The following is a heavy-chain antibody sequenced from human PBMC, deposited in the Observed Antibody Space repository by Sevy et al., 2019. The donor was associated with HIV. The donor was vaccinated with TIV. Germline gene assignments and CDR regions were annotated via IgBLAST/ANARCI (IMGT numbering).Heavy chain of an antibody. D-gene: IGHD2-15*01. CDR1: GFTFSIYY. CDR3: ARYGGYIDH. CDR2: IKSDGGAK. J-gene: IGHJ4*01. V-gene: IGHV3-7*01. Sequence: GGSLRLSCAASGFTFSIYYITWARRAPGKGLEWVANIKSDGGAKYYVDSVKGRFTISRDNAKNSLYLQMNSLTAEDTAVYYCARYGGYIDHWGHGTLVTVSS.